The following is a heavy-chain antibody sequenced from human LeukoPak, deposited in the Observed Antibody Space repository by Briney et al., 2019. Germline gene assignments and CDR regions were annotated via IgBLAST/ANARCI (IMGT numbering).Heavy chain of an antibody. Sequence: ASVKVSCKASGYTFTGYYMHWVRQAPGQGLEWMGRINPNSGGTNYAQKFQGRVTMTRDTSISTAYMELSRLRSDDTAVYYCARGAMGSGSSGWYGPGGYYFDYWGQGTLVTVSS. D-gene: IGHD6-19*01. V-gene: IGHV1-2*06. CDR3: ARGAMGSGSSGWYGPGGYYFDY. CDR1: GYTFTGYY. CDR2: INPNSGGT. J-gene: IGHJ4*02.